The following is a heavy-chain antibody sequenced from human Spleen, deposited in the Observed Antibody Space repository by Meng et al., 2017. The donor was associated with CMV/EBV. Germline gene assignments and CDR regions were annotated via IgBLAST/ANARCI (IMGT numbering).Heavy chain of an antibody. V-gene: IGHV4-39*07. D-gene: IGHD4-11*01. Sequence: SETLSLTCTVSGDSISSSNFFWGWIRQPPGKGLEWIGSVNYGVRTYYNPSLKRRVTMSVDTSMNQFSLKLSSVTAADTAVYYCARYSRGVGFDYWGQGSLVTVSS. CDR2: VNYGVRT. J-gene: IGHJ4*01. CDR1: GDSISSSNFF. CDR3: ARYSRGVGFDY.